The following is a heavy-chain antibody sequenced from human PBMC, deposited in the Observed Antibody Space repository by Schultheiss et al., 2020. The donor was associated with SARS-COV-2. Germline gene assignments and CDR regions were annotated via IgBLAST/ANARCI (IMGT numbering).Heavy chain of an antibody. Sequence: GGSLRLSCAASGFTFSSYSMNWVRQAPGKGLEWVSYISSSSSTIYYADSVKGRFTISRDNAKNSLYLQMNSLRAEDTAVYYCAREWPGLWFGRQDYWGQGTLVTVAS. J-gene: IGHJ4*02. CDR3: AREWPGLWFGRQDY. CDR1: GFTFSSYS. D-gene: IGHD3-10*01. V-gene: IGHV3-48*01. CDR2: ISSSSSTI.